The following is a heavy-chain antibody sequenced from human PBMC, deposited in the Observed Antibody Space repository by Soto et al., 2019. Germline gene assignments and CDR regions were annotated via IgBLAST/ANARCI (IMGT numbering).Heavy chain of an antibody. V-gene: IGHV1-18*01. J-gene: IGHJ6*02. CDR2: ISAYNGNT. Sequence: QGLEWMGWISAYNGNTNYAQKLQGRATMTTDTSTSTAYMELRSLRSDDTAVYYCARAYCSSTSCYTYYYYGMDVWGQGTTVSVSS. D-gene: IGHD2-2*01. CDR3: ARAYCSSTSCYTYYYYGMDV.